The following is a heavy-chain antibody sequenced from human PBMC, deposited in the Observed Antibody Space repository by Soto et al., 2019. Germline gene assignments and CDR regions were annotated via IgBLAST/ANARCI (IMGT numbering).Heavy chain of an antibody. CDR2: ISSTSGTR. V-gene: IGHV3-48*02. J-gene: IGHJ4*02. CDR3: ARYDSGGYYYAY. CDR1: GFTFSDYS. Sequence: EVQLVESGGGLVQPRGSLRLSCAASGFTFSDYSMNWVRQAPGKGLEWVSYISSTSGTRYYADSVKGRFTISRDNAKNSLYLQMDSLRDEDTAVYYCARYDSGGYYYAYWGQGTLVTVSA. D-gene: IGHD3-22*01.